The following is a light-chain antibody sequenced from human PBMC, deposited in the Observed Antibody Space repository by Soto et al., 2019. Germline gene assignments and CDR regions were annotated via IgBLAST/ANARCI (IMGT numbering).Light chain of an antibody. CDR2: DTS. CDR3: QQYNNWPPVYT. V-gene: IGKV3D-15*01. CDR1: QSVGSK. J-gene: IGKJ2*01. Sequence: EIVMTQSPATLSVSPGEGATLSCRASQSVGSKVAWYQQRPGQAPRLLIYDTSTRATGIAARFSGSGSGTEFTLTLISLQSEDFAVYYCQQYNNWPPVYTFGQGTKLEIK.